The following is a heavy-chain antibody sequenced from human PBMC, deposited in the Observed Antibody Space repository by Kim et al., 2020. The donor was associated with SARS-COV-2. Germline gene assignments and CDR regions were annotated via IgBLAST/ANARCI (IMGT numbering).Heavy chain of an antibody. D-gene: IGHD2-2*01. CDR3: AKDSPDCSSTSCLVYYYYGMDV. CDR1: GFTFSSYA. CDR2: ISGSGGST. V-gene: IGHV3-23*01. Sequence: GGSLRLSCAASGFTFSSYAMSWVRQAPGKGLEWVSAISGSGGSTYYADSVKGRFTISRDNSKNTLYLQMNSLRAEDTAVYYCAKDSPDCSSTSCLVYYYYGMDVWGQGTTVTVSS. J-gene: IGHJ6*02.